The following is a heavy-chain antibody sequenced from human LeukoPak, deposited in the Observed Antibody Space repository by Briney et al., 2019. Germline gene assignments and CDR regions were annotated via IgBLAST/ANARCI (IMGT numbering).Heavy chain of an antibody. V-gene: IGHV4-4*02. J-gene: IGHJ4*02. CDR3: ARVSSGATTVDY. CDR2: IYHSGST. D-gene: IGHD1-26*01. Sequence: SETLSLTCAVSGGSISSSNWWSWVRQPPGKGLEWIGEIYHSGSTNYNPSLKSRVTISVDKSENQFSLKLSSVTAADTAVYYCARVSSGATTVDYWGQGTLVTVSS. CDR1: GGSISSSNW.